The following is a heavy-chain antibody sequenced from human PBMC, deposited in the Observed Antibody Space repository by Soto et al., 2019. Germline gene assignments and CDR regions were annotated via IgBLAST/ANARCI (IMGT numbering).Heavy chain of an antibody. D-gene: IGHD3-22*01. Sequence: SETLSLTCTVSGGSISSYYWSWIRQPAGKGLEWIGRIYTSGSTNYNPSLKSRVTMSVDTSKNQFSLKLSSVTAADTAVYYCARDYYDSSGRTAYFDYWGQGTLVTVSS. J-gene: IGHJ4*02. CDR1: GGSISSYY. CDR2: IYTSGST. V-gene: IGHV4-4*07. CDR3: ARDYYDSSGRTAYFDY.